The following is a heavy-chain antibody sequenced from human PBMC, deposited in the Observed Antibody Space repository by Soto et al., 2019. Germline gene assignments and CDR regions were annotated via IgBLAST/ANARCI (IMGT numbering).Heavy chain of an antibody. CDR2: ISYDGNNK. V-gene: IGHV3-30-3*01. J-gene: IGHJ4*02. Sequence: QVQLVESGGGVVQPGRSLRLSCAASGFTFSDYALHWVRQAPGKGLEWVTLISYDGNNKYYADSVKGRFPISRDNSKHTLYLQMNSLRAADTAVYYCARNTLSVAMGLIHYWGQGTLVTVSS. CDR3: ARNTLSVAMGLIHY. CDR1: GFTFSDYA. D-gene: IGHD5-12*01.